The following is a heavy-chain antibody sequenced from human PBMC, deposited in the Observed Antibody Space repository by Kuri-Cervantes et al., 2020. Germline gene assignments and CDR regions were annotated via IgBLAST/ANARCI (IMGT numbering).Heavy chain of an antibody. V-gene: IGHV3-30*03. CDR1: GFTFSDYG. CDR3: AALRDAYYYYGMDV. Sequence: GESLKISCVASGFTFSDYGMQWVRQAPGKGLEWVAVISHDGRVAYYADSVKGRFTISRDNAKNSLYLQMNSLRAEDTAVYYCAALRDAYYYYGMDVWGQGTTVTVSS. D-gene: IGHD4-17*01. CDR2: ISHDGRVA. J-gene: IGHJ6*02.